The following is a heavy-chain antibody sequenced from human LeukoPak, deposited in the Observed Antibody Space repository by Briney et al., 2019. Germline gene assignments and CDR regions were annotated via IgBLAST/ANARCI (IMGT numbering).Heavy chain of an antibody. D-gene: IGHD4-11*01. CDR1: GFTFSNYA. J-gene: IGHJ6*03. Sequence: KPGGSLRLSCAASGFTFSNYAMSWVRQAPGKGLDWVSSLSASGGTTYYADSVKGRFTISRDNSENTLYLQMNSLRAEDTAVYYCAKNSRRKMTRDNYSYNYYMDVWGKGTTATVSS. CDR3: AKNSRRKMTRDNYSYNYYMDV. CDR2: LSASGGTT. V-gene: IGHV3-23*01.